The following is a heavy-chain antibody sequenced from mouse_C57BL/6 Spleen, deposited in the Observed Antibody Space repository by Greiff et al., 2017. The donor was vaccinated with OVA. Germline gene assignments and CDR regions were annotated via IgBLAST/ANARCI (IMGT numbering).Heavy chain of an antibody. J-gene: IGHJ3*01. V-gene: IGHV1-64*01. CDR3: ARYSYDEAY. Sequence: VQLQQPGAELVQPGASVKLSCKASGYTFTSYWMHWVKQRPGQGLEWIGMIHPNSGSTNYNEKFKSKATLTVDKSSSTAYMQLSSLTSEDSAFYYCARYSYDEAYWGQGTLVTVSA. D-gene: IGHD2-3*01. CDR1: GYTFTSYW. CDR2: IHPNSGST.